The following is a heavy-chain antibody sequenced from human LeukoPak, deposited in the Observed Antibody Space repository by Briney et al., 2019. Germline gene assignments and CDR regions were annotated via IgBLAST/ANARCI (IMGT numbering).Heavy chain of an antibody. J-gene: IGHJ4*02. V-gene: IGHV3-11*01. D-gene: IGHD3-10*01. CDR1: GFTFSDSY. CDR2: ISSSGSTI. CDR3: ARDFTMVRRRTGVIDY. Sequence: PGGSLRLSCAASGFTFSDSYMSWIRQAPGRGLEWVSYISSSGSTIYYADSVKGRFTISRDNAKNSLYLQMNSLRAEDRAVYYCARDFTMVRRRTGVIDYWGQGTLVTVSS.